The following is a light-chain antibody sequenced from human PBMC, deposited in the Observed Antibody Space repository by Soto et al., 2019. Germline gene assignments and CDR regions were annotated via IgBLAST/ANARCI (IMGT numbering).Light chain of an antibody. CDR1: SSNIGSNT. CDR3: AAWDDSLKAI. Sequence: QSVLTQPPSVSGTPGQRVTISCSGSSSNIGSNTVNWYQQFPGTAPRLLIYSSYQRPSGVPDRFSGSQSGTSASLAISGLQSDDEADYSCAAWDDSLKAIFGGGTQLTVL. CDR2: SSY. J-gene: IGLJ7*01. V-gene: IGLV1-44*01.